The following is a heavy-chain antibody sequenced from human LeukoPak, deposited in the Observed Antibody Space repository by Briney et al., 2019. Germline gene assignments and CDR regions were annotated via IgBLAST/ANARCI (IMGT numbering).Heavy chain of an antibody. V-gene: IGHV1-18*01. J-gene: IGHJ4*02. D-gene: IGHD3-22*01. CDR3: AKLMDNNYDGSAFDY. CDR1: GYIFTDYA. CDR2: VGTYDGKT. Sequence: ASVKISCKTSGYIFTDYAIVWVRQAPGQGLKWIGWVGTYDGKTNYAQEVQDRVTMTTDTSASTAYVELRSLTSDDAALYYCAKLMDNNYDGSAFDYWGQGTLVTVSS.